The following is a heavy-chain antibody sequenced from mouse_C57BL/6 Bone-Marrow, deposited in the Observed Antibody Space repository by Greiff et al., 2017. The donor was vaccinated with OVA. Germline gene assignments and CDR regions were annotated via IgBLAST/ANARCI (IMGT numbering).Heavy chain of an antibody. CDR2: IWSGGST. Sequence: VQRVESGPGLVQPSQSLSITCTVSGFSLTSYGVHWVRQPPGKGLEWLGVIWSGGSTDYNAAFISRLSISKDNSKSQVFFKMNSLQADDTAIYYCAKPGYSNYFWYFDVWGTGTTVTVSS. J-gene: IGHJ1*03. CDR3: AKPGYSNYFWYFDV. V-gene: IGHV2-4*01. CDR1: GFSLTSYG. D-gene: IGHD2-5*01.